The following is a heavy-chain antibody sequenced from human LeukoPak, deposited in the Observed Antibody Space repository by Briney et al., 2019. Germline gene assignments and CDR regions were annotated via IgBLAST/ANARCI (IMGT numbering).Heavy chain of an antibody. CDR1: GNSINIYS. V-gene: IGHV4-59*12. J-gene: IGHJ2*01. CDR3: ARFLEWLPAPYWYFDL. D-gene: IGHD3-3*01. CDR2: MYYSGTT. Sequence: SETLSLTCTVSGNSINIYSWNWIRQSPEKGLEWIAYMYYSGTTNYNPSLENRAAISLDLSRRQFSLRLSSVTAADTAVYYCARFLEWLPAPYWYFDLWGRGTLVTVSS.